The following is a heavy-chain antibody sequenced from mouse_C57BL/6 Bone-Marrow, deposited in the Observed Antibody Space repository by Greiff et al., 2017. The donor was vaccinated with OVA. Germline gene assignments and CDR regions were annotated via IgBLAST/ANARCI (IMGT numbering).Heavy chain of an antibody. Sequence: QVHVKQSGAELVRPGTSVKVSCKASGYAFTNYLIEWVKQRPGQGLEWIGLINPGSGGTNYNEKFKGKATLTADKSASTAYMQLSSLTSEDTAVYFCARDRSFAYGGQGTLVTVSA. CDR3: ARDRSFAY. D-gene: IGHD3-2*01. J-gene: IGHJ3*01. CDR2: INPGSGGT. V-gene: IGHV1-54*01. CDR1: GYAFTNYL.